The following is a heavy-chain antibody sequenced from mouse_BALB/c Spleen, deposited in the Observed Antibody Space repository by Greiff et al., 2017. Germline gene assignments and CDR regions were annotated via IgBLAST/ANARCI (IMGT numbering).Heavy chain of an antibody. Sequence: QVQLKESGPGLVAPSQSLSITCTVSGFSLTSYGVSWVRQPPGKGLDWLGVIWGDGSINYHSAPISRLSISKDNSKNQVFLKLNSLQSDDTATYYCAMITAGYYLDYWGQGTTLTVSS. CDR2: IWGDGSI. J-gene: IGHJ2*01. V-gene: IGHV2-3*01. CDR3: AMITAGYYLDY. CDR1: GFSLTSYG. D-gene: IGHD2-4*01.